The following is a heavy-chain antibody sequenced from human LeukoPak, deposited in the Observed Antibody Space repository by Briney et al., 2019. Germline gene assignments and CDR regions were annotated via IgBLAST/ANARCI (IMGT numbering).Heavy chain of an antibody. CDR3: AKSILNYYYYGMDV. Sequence: PGGSLRLSCAASGFTFSSHAMNWVRQAPGKGLEWVSNISGRGGSTYYADSVKGRFTISRDNSKNTLYLQMNSLRAEDTAVYYCAKSILNYYYYGMDVWGQGTTVTVSS. CDR1: GFTFSSHA. D-gene: IGHD3-3*02. V-gene: IGHV3-23*01. J-gene: IGHJ6*02. CDR2: ISGRGGST.